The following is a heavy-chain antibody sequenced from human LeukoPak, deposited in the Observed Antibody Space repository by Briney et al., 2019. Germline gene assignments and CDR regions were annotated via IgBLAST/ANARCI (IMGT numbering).Heavy chain of an antibody. Sequence: SVEVSCKASGGTFSSYAISWVRQAPGQGLEWMGRIIPIFGTANYAQKFQGRVTITTDESTSTAYMELSSLRSEDTAVYYCASATGYCSSTSCYDEFWQQLGTSYFDYWGQGTLVTVSS. CDR3: ASATGYCSSTSCYDEFWQQLGTSYFDY. D-gene: IGHD2-2*01. CDR2: IIPIFGTA. CDR1: GGTFSSYA. J-gene: IGHJ4*02. V-gene: IGHV1-69*05.